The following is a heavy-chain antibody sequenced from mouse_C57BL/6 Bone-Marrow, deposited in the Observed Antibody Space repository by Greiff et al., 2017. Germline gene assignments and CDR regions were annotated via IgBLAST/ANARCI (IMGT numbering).Heavy chain of an antibody. V-gene: IGHV1-15*01. CDR1: GYTFTDYE. CDR3: TRSDYDAY. D-gene: IGHD2-4*01. J-gene: IGHJ3*01. CDR2: IDPETGGT. Sequence: VQLQQSGAELVRPGASVTLSCKASGYTFTDYEMHWVKQTPVHGLEWIGAIDPETGGTAYNQKFKGKAILTADKSSSTAYMELRSLTSEDSAVYYCTRSDYDAYWCQGTLVTVSA.